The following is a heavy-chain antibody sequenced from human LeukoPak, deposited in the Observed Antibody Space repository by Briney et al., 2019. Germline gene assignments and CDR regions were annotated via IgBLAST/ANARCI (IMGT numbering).Heavy chain of an antibody. J-gene: IGHJ4*02. CDR1: GFTVSSNY. Sequence: GGSLRLSCAASGFTVSSNYMSWVRQAPGKGLEWVSVIYSGGSTYYADSVKGRFTISRDNSKNTLYLQMNSLRAEDTAVYYCAKDVTAEAPPSWFDYWGQGTPVTVSS. D-gene: IGHD2-21*02. CDR3: AKDVTAEAPPSWFDY. CDR2: IYSGGST. V-gene: IGHV3-66*01.